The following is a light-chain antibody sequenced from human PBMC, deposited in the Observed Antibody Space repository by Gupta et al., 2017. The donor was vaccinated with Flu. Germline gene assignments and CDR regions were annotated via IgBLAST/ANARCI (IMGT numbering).Light chain of an antibody. J-gene: IGLJ3*02. CDR1: SSNIGKNY. Sequence: SSNIGKNYVYWYQQVSGMAPKLLIYRNVERPSGVPARFSGSKSGTSASLAISGLRFEDEAQYFCAVWDDSVNGRLFGGGTKLTVL. V-gene: IGLV1-47*01. CDR2: RNV. CDR3: AVWDDSVNGRL.